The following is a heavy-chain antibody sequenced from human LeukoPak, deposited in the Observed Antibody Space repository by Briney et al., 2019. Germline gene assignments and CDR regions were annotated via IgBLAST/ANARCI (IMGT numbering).Heavy chain of an antibody. J-gene: IGHJ6*03. D-gene: IGHD6-19*01. CDR2: INPNSGNT. CDR1: GYTFTGYY. V-gene: IGHV1-8*03. Sequence: APVKVSCKASGYTFTGYYMHWVRQAPGQGLEWMGGINPNSGNTGYAQKYQGRVTITSNTSISTAHMELSSLRSEDTAVYYCARGRLVRNSGYYMDGWGKGTTVTVSS. CDR3: ARGRLVRNSGYYMDG.